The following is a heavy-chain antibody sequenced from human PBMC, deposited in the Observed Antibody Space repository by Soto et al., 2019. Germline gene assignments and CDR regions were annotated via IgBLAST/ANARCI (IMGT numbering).Heavy chain of an antibody. CDR2: IWYDGSNK. Sequence: QVQLVESGGGVVQPGRSLRLSCAASGFTFSSYGMHWVRQAPGKGLEWVAVIWYDGSNKYYADSVKGRFTISRDNSKNTLYLQMNSLRAEDTAVYYCARGRKYYDSSDAFDIWGQGTMVTVSS. J-gene: IGHJ3*02. V-gene: IGHV3-33*01. D-gene: IGHD3-22*01. CDR3: ARGRKYYDSSDAFDI. CDR1: GFTFSSYG.